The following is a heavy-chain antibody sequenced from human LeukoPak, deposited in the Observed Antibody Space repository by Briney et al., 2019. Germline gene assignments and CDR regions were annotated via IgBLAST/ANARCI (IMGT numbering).Heavy chain of an antibody. D-gene: IGHD3-22*01. CDR1: GYTFTSYD. CDR3: ARGHITVIVVVIEGRFDP. J-gene: IGHJ5*02. CDR2: MNPNSGNT. V-gene: IGHV1-8*01. Sequence: GASVKVSCKASGYTFTSYDINWVRQATGQGLEWMGWMNPNSGNTGYAQKFQGRVTMTRDTSTSTVYMELSSLRSEDTAVYYCARGHITVIVVVIEGRFDPWGQGTLVTVSS.